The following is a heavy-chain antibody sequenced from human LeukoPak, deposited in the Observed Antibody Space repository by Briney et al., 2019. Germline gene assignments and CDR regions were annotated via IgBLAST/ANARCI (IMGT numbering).Heavy chain of an antibody. V-gene: IGHV3-33*01. D-gene: IGHD2-15*01. Sequence: GRSLRLSCAASGFTLSSYGMHWVRQAPGKGLEWVALIWYDGSNKYYTDSVKGRFTISRDNSKNTLYLQMNSPRAEDTAVYYCARGQYSPDYWGQGTLVTVSS. CDR2: IWYDGSNK. J-gene: IGHJ4*02. CDR3: ARGQYSPDY. CDR1: GFTLSSYG.